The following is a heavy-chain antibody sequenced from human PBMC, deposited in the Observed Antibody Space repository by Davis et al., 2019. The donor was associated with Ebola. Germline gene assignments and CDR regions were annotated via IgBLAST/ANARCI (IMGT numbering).Heavy chain of an antibody. J-gene: IGHJ4*02. CDR1: GFPFSTYA. Sequence: PGGSLRPSCAASGFPFSTYAMHWVRQAPDNVLACVALTSLDGSTTYYEDSVKCRFTISRDNSKNTLYLQLNRLRNEDTAVYYCARAVPGKEDLDFWGQGTLVTVSS. D-gene: IGHD6-19*01. CDR3: ARAVPGKEDLDF. V-gene: IGHV3-30*04. CDR2: TSLDGSTT.